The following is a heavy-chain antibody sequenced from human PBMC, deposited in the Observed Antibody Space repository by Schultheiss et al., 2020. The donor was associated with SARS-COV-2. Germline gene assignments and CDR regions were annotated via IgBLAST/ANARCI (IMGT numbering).Heavy chain of an antibody. CDR3: ARDQTTAAAGGNWFDP. D-gene: IGHD6-13*01. CDR1: GFTVSSNY. V-gene: IGHV3-53*01. J-gene: IGHJ5*02. CDR2: SADGGMT. Sequence: GGSLRLSCAASGFTVSSNYMSWVRQAPGKGLEWVSSISADGGMTYYADSVKGRATISRDNSKNSLYLQMSSLRVEDTAVYYCARDQTTAAAGGNWFDPWGQGTLVTVSS.